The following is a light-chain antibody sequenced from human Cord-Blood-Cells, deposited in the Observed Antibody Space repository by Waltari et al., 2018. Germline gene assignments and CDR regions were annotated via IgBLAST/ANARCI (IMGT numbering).Light chain of an antibody. CDR3: SSYTSSSTYV. CDR1: SSDVGGYNY. V-gene: IGLV2-14*01. CDR2: EVS. Sequence: QSALTQPASVSGSPGQSITISCTGTSSDVGGYNYVSWYQQHPGKAPKLMIYEVSNRPSGVSNRFSCSKSGNMASLTISGLQAEDEADYYCSSYTSSSTYVFGTGTKVTVL. J-gene: IGLJ1*01.